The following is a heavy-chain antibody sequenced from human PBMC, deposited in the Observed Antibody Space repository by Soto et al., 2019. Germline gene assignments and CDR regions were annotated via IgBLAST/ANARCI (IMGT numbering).Heavy chain of an antibody. V-gene: IGHV4-34*01. CDR2: VNHNGRN. D-gene: IGHD6-19*01. CDR1: GGSFSGYF. Sequence: KASETLSLTCTAYGGSFSGYFWNWIRKSPGKGLEWIGKVNHNGRNNYNPSLKSRVTISMDMSKNQFSLKLTCVTAAHTAVYYCARGGSSDRQVAFEFWGQGTMVTVSS. CDR3: ARGGSSDRQVAFEF. J-gene: IGHJ3*01.